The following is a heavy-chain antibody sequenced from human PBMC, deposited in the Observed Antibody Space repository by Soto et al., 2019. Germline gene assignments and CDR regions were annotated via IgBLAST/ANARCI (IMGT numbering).Heavy chain of an antibody. Sequence: QVQLQESGPGLVKPSGTLFLTCAVSGGSVTISNWWSWVRQTPGKGLEWIGQIHHSGSTNYNPSLTSRVTISVDKSKNQFSLEMKSVTAADTAVYYCARGGYYFYMDVWGKGTTVTVSS. J-gene: IGHJ6*03. V-gene: IGHV4-4*02. D-gene: IGHD1-26*01. CDR1: GGSVTISNW. CDR2: IHHSGST. CDR3: ARGGYYFYMDV.